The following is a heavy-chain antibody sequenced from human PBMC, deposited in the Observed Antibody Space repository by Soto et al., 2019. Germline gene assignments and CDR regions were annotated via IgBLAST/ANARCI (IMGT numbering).Heavy chain of an antibody. CDR3: ARGRRDVRNNYYIHTWCDP. V-gene: IGHV4-34*01. J-gene: IGHJ5*02. D-gene: IGHD3-10*01. Sequence: PSETLSRTCAVAGGPFSAYYWSWIRQPPGKGLQWIGEINQSGTTKFNPSLKSRVTIEVDTSKIQFSLKLRSVSAADTAVYYCARGRRDVRNNYYIHTWCDPRHQRSQVTVSS. CDR1: GGPFSAYY. CDR2: INQSGTT.